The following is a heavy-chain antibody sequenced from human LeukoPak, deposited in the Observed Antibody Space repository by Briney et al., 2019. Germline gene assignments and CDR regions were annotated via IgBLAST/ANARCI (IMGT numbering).Heavy chain of an antibody. D-gene: IGHD5-24*01. V-gene: IGHV3-23*01. J-gene: IGHJ4*02. Sequence: GGSLRLSCAASGFTFSSYAMTWVRQAPGKGLEWVSGIRADAVTTYYADSVKGRFIISRDNSKNTVYLQMNSLSAEDAAVYYCVKDDGWVQYANWGQGTLVTVSS. CDR3: VKDDGWVQYAN. CDR2: IRADAVTT. CDR1: GFTFSSYA.